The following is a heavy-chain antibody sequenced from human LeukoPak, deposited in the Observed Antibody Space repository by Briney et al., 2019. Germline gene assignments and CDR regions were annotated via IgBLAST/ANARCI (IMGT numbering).Heavy chain of an antibody. CDR1: GGSISGYY. CDR3: ARGGGWSRLDN. Sequence: PSETLSLTCAVSGGSISGYYWSWIRQPPGKGLEWIAYIQTGGSNKYNAYLKSRVPIYSETSKNQAALSLSSVTAADTTVYYCARGGGWSRLDNWGQGTLVAVSS. D-gene: IGHD6-19*01. CDR2: IQTGGSN. V-gene: IGHV4-4*09. J-gene: IGHJ4*02.